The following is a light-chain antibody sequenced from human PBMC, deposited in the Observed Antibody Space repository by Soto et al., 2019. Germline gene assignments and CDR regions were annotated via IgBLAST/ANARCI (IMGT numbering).Light chain of an antibody. CDR2: GAS. V-gene: IGKV3-20*01. CDR3: QQYGSSPPVT. J-gene: IGKJ1*01. Sequence: DIVLTQSPGTLSLSPGERATLSCGASQSINSSSLAWYQQKPGQAPRLRIYGASSRAAGIPDRFSGSGSGTDFTLTISRLEPEDFAVYYCQQYGSSPPVTFGQGTKV. CDR1: QSINSSS.